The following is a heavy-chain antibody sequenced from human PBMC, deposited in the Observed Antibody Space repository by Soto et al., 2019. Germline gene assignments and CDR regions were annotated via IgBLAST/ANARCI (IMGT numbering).Heavy chain of an antibody. CDR1: GFTFRSYD. CDR2: ISQSAGGNT. D-gene: IGHD1-7*01. J-gene: IGHJ5*01. CDR3: AGWNYDF. V-gene: IGHV3-23*01. Sequence: XGSLRLSCAAAGFTFRSYDMMWVRQAPGKGLEWVSAISQSAGGNTYYADSVKGRFTISRDDSKNTLYLQMDSLRPEDTAQYYCAGWNYDFWGHGTQVTVPQ.